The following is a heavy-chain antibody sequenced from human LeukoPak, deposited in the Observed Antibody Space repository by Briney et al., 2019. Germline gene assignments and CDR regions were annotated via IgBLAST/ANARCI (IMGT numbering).Heavy chain of an antibody. Sequence: GGSLRLSCAASGFTFSSYGMHWVRQAPGKGLEWVAVIWYDGSNKYYADSVKGRFTTSRDNSKNTLYLQMNSLRAEDTAVYYCARDPPSVAGTFDSWGQGTLVTAAS. V-gene: IGHV3-33*01. J-gene: IGHJ4*02. CDR3: ARDPPSVAGTFDS. D-gene: IGHD6-19*01. CDR1: GFTFSSYG. CDR2: IWYDGSNK.